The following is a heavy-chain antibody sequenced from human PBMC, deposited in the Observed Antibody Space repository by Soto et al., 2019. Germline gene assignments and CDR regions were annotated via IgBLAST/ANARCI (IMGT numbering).Heavy chain of an antibody. Sequence: EVHLLESGGGLVQPGGSLRLSCAASGFTFSSYAMSWVRQTQGKGLEWVSGISVSGGATDYTGSVKGRFTISRDNSKNTLYLEVSSLRAEDTAIYYCAKLGGTPVTTWDWYFDLGGRGNLVTVSS. V-gene: IGHV3-23*01. D-gene: IGHD4-17*01. CDR3: AKLGGTPVTTWDWYFDL. J-gene: IGHJ2*01. CDR2: ISVSGGAT. CDR1: GFTFSSYA.